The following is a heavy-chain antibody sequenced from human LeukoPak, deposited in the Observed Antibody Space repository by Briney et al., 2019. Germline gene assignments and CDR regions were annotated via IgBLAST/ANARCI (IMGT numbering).Heavy chain of an antibody. Sequence: GGSLRLSCVASGVTLSNYAMSWARQAPGKGLEWVSGISSSGCGGNTYYADSVKGRFTISRDNSKNTLFLQMNSLRAEDTAVYYCARAHRRPGSGSYYNVPFDYWGQGTLVTVSS. D-gene: IGHD3-10*01. J-gene: IGHJ4*02. CDR2: ISSSGCGGNT. CDR3: ARAHRRPGSGSYYNVPFDY. V-gene: IGHV3-23*01. CDR1: GVTLSNYA.